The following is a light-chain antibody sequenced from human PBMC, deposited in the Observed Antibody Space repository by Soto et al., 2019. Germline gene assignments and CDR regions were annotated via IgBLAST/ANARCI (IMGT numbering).Light chain of an antibody. CDR2: EDT. J-gene: IGLJ1*01. CDR1: SSDIGGYDS. Sequence: QSVLTQSPSASGSPGQSVTISCTGASSDIGGYDSVSWYQQHPGKAPKLLISEDTDRPSGVSSRFSGSKSGNTASLTISNVQADDEVDYYCCSYTRSDTFVLGRGTKVTVL. V-gene: IGLV2-14*01. CDR3: CSYTRSDTFV.